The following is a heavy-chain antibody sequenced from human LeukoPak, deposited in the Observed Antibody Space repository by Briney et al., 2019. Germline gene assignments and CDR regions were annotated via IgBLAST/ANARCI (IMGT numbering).Heavy chain of an antibody. Sequence: PGGSLRLSCAVSGFTFSSYEMNWVRQAPGKGLEWVSYISSSGSTIYYTDSVKGRFTISRDNARNSLDLQMNSLRAEDTAVYYCARGRWGYHEIDYWGQGTLVTVSS. J-gene: IGHJ4*02. V-gene: IGHV3-48*03. CDR3: ARGRWGYHEIDY. CDR2: ISSSGSTI. CDR1: GFTFSSYE. D-gene: IGHD5-18*01.